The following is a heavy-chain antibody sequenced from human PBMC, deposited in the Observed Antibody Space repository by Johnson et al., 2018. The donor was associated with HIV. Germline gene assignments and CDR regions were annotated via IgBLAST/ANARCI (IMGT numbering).Heavy chain of an antibody. CDR2: ISYHGSDT. CDR3: AKALLLTTATSRDAFDI. CDR1: GFDFNTHN. D-gene: IGHD4-17*01. V-gene: IGHV3-30*04. J-gene: IGHJ3*02. Sequence: QEQLVESGGDVVQPGRSLRLSCAAFGFDFNTHNIHWVRQAPGKGLEWVTLISYHGSDTYYADSVQGRFTISRDNSRNMVYLEMNSLRTEDPAVYYCAKALLLTTATSRDAFDIWGQGTLVTVSS.